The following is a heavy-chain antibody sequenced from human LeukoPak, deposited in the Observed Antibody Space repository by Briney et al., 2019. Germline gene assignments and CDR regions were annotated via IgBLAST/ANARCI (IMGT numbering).Heavy chain of an antibody. D-gene: IGHD4-17*01. CDR3: ARVLYGDHFDC. V-gene: IGHV1-2*02. CDR2: INPNSGGK. J-gene: IGHJ4*02. CDR1: GYSFTGYY. Sequence: TVKVSCKPSGYSFTGYYMHWVPQAPGQGLEWMGWINPNSGGKNYAQTFQGRVTMTRDTSINTVFMELSRLSSDDPAVYYCARVLYGDHFDCWGQGTLVTVSS.